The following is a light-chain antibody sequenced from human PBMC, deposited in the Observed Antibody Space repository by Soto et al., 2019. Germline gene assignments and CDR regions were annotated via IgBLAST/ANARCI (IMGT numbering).Light chain of an antibody. CDR3: QQYNSRPTYT. CDR1: QGFNTN. V-gene: IGKV3-15*01. J-gene: IGKJ2*01. CDR2: GAS. Sequence: EIVLTQSPASLSGSPGERATLSCRASQGFNTNLAWYQQKPGKAPRLLIFGASTRATGIPARFSGSGSGTEFTLTISSLQSEDVAVYYCQQYNSRPTYTFGQGTKLEVK.